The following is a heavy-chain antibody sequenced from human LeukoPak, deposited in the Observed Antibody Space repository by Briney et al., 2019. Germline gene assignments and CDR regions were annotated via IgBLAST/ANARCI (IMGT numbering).Heavy chain of an antibody. CDR2: IYYSGST. V-gene: IGHV4-59*11. Sequence: PSETLSLTCTVSGGSISGHYWSWIRQPPGKGLEWIGYIYYSGSTNYNPSLKSRVTISVDTSKNQFSLKLSSVTAADTAVYYCARSGYSSGRAEFDPWAREPWSPSPQ. CDR1: GGSISGHY. D-gene: IGHD6-19*01. J-gene: IGHJ5*02. CDR3: ARSGYSSGRAEFDP.